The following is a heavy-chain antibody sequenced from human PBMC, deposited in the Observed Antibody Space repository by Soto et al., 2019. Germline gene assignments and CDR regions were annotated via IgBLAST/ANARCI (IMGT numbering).Heavy chain of an antibody. CDR1: GFTFSSYG. D-gene: IGHD3-22*01. Sequence: PVGSLRLSCAASGFTFSSYGMHWVRQAPGKGLEWVAVIWYDGSNKYYADSVKGRFTISRDNSKNTLYLQMNSLRAEDTAVYYCARGPSPYYYDSSGYPTDAFDIWGQGTMVTVSS. CDR3: ARGPSPYYYDSSGYPTDAFDI. CDR2: IWYDGSNK. J-gene: IGHJ3*02. V-gene: IGHV3-33*01.